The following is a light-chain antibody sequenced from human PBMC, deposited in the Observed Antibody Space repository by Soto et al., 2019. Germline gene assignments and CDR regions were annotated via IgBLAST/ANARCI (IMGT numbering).Light chain of an antibody. CDR3: QQYNNWPGT. Sequence: EVVLTQSPGTLSLSPGERATLSCRASQSVSSSDLAWYQQKPGQAPRLLISGASSRATGIPDRFSGSGSGTDFTLTISSLQSEDFAVYYCQQYNNWPGTFGQGTKVDIK. V-gene: IGKV3-20*01. CDR1: QSVSSSD. CDR2: GAS. J-gene: IGKJ1*01.